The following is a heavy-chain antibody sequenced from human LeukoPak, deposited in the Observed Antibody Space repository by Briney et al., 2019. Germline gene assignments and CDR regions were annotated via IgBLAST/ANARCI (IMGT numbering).Heavy chain of an antibody. V-gene: IGHV4-38-2*02. J-gene: IGHJ5*02. CDR1: GYSISSGYY. D-gene: IGHD2-8*01. CDR3: ARVRILYQVRAWFDP. Sequence: RPSETLSLTCTVSGYSISSGYYWGWIRQPPGKGLEWIGSIYHSGSTYYNPSLKSRVTISVDTSKNQFSLKLSSVTAADTAVYYCARVRILYQVRAWFDPWGQGTLVTVSS. CDR2: IYHSGST.